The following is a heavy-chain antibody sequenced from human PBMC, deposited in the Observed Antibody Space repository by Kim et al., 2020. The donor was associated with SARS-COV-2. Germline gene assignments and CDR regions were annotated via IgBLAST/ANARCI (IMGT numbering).Heavy chain of an antibody. CDR2: IYPGDSDT. Sequence: GESLKISCQGSGYVFTSYWIGWVRQKPGESLEWMGIIYPGDSDTRYNPSFQGLVAISVDNSIATAYLQWSSLKASDTAMYYCARLPYFLPVAGTQFDFWGPGTLVTVSS. D-gene: IGHD6-19*01. J-gene: IGHJ4*02. CDR3: ARLPYFLPVAGTQFDF. V-gene: IGHV5-51*01. CDR1: GYVFTSYW.